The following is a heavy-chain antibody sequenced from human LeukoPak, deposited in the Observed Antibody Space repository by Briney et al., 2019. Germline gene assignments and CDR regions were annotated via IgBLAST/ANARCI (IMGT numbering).Heavy chain of an antibody. V-gene: IGHV3-20*01. CDR1: GFTFDDYG. CDR2: INWNGAST. Sequence: GGSLRLSCAASGFTFDDYGMSWVRQAPGKGLEWVSGINWNGASTGYGDSVKGRFTISRDNAKNSLYLQMNSLRADDTALHLCARVSGGSYYGDFDYWGQGTLVTVSS. D-gene: IGHD1-26*01. CDR3: ARVSGGSYYGDFDY. J-gene: IGHJ4*02.